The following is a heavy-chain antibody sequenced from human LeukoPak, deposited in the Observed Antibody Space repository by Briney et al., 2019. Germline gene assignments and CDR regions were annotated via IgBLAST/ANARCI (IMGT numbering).Heavy chain of an antibody. J-gene: IGHJ4*02. CDR2: ISYDGSIE. D-gene: IGHD2-2*01. V-gene: IGHV3-30-3*01. CDR1: GFTFSSYA. CDR3: ARVGSSYCSATSCRTFDY. Sequence: GMSLRLSCAASGFTFSSYAMHWVRQAPGKGLEWVAVISYDGSIEDYADSVKGRFTISRDKSRNTLSLQVNSLRAEDTAVYYCARVGSSYCSATSCRTFDYWGQGTLVTVSS.